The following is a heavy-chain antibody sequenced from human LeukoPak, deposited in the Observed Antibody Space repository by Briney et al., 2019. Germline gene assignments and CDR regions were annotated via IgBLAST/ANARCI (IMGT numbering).Heavy chain of an antibody. V-gene: IGHV1-8*01. CDR3: ARKGAGHYDFWSGYPPYYYYYMDV. CDR1: GYTFTSYD. Sequence: WASVKVSCKASGYTFTSYDINWVRQATGQGLEWMGWMNPNSGNTGYAQKFQGRVTMTRITSISTAYMELSSLRSEDTAVYYCARKGAGHYDFWSGYPPYYYYYMDVWGKGTTVTVSS. D-gene: IGHD3-3*01. CDR2: MNPNSGNT. J-gene: IGHJ6*03.